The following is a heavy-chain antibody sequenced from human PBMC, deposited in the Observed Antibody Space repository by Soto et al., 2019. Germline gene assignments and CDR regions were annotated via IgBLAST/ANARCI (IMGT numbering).Heavy chain of an antibody. D-gene: IGHD3-9*01. CDR3: ARQPDYNILTGYLYYFDY. CDR1: GYKFKNYW. CDR2: IYPGDSDT. V-gene: IGHV5-51*01. Sequence: ESLKISCEASGYKFKNYWIGWVRQMPGKGPEWMGFIYPGDSDTRYSPSFQGQVTISVDKSINTVYLQWRSLKASDTAMYYCARQPDYNILTGYLYYFDYWGQGTLVTVSS. J-gene: IGHJ4*02.